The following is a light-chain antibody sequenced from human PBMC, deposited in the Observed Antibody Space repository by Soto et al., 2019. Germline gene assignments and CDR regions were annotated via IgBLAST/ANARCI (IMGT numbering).Light chain of an antibody. CDR1: QSVGKY. V-gene: IGKV3-11*01. CDR3: QQRGNRPPWT. J-gene: IGKJ1*01. Sequence: EIVLTQSPGTLSLSPGERATLSCRASQSVGKYLVWYQQKPGQAPRLLIYDASNRATGIPARFSGSGSGTDFTLTISSLEPEDFAVYYCQQRGNRPPWTFGQGTKVDTK. CDR2: DAS.